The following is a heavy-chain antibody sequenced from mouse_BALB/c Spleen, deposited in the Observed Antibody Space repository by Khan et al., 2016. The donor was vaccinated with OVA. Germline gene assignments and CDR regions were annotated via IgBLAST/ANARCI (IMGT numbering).Heavy chain of an antibody. D-gene: IGHD1-3*01. Sequence: MQLEESGPELVKPGASVKISCKASGYSFTGYFMNWVMQSPGKSLEWIGRINPHIGETFYNQKFMDKATLTVDASSSTAYMELRSLASEDSAVYYCARKSGSDFDYWGQGTTLTVSS. V-gene: IGHV1-20*02. CDR3: ARKSGSDFDY. CDR1: GYSFTGYF. J-gene: IGHJ2*01. CDR2: INPHIGET.